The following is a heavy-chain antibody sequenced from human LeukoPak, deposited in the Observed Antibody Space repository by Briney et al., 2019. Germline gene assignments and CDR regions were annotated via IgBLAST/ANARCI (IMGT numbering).Heavy chain of an antibody. V-gene: IGHV3-53*05. CDR3: ARDRAGAEDWVEFDP. Sequence: GGSLRLSCAVSGISVSVNYMSWVRQAPGKGLEWVSLVYADGVTHYADSVKGRFTISRDNSENAIYLQMNSLRPEDTAMYYCARDRAGAEDWVEFDPWGQGTLVTVSS. J-gene: IGHJ5*02. CDR2: VYADGVT. CDR1: GISVSVNY. D-gene: IGHD2-15*01.